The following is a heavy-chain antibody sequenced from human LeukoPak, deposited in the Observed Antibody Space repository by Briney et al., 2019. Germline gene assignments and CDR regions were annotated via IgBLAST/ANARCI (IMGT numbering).Heavy chain of an antibody. CDR1: GFTFSNAW. D-gene: IGHD1-26*01. J-gene: IGHJ4*02. CDR3: TTDRVGATEFGY. V-gene: IGHV3-15*01. CDR2: IKSKTDGWTT. Sequence: NSGGSLRLSCAASGFTFSNAWMSWVRQAPGRGLEWVGRIKSKTDGWTTDYAAPVKGRFTISRDDSKNTLYLQMNSLKTEDTAVYYCTTDRVGATEFGYWGQGTLVTVSS.